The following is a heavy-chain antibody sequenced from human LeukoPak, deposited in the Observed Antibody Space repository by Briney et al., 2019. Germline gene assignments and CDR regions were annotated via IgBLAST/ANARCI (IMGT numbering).Heavy chain of an antibody. CDR1: GFTFSSYA. V-gene: IGHV3-23*01. CDR3: AKKQLVGGWFDP. J-gene: IGHJ5*02. D-gene: IGHD6-13*01. Sequence: GGSLRLSCVASGFTFSSYAMSWVRQAPGKGLEWVSGIIDSGDNTYYADSVKGRFTISRDNSKNTLYLQMNSLRVDDTAVYYCAKKQLVGGWFDPWGQGTLVTVSS. CDR2: IIDSGDNT.